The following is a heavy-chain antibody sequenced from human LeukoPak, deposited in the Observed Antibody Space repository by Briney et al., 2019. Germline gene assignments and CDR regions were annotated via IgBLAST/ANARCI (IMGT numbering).Heavy chain of an antibody. CDR3: ARGVTTAHDAVDI. J-gene: IGHJ3*02. D-gene: IGHD1/OR15-1a*01. CDR2: ISSTGRST. CDR1: GFSFSNYE. V-gene: IGHV3-48*03. Sequence: GGSLRLSCAASGFSFSNYEMNWVRQAPGKGLEWVSYISSTGRSTYYPDSVKGRFTISRDNAENSLYLEMNSLRAEDTAFYYCARGVTTAHDAVDIWGQGTMVTVSS.